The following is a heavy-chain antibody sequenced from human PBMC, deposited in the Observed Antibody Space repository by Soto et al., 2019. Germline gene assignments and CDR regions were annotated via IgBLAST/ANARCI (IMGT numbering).Heavy chain of an antibody. J-gene: IGHJ4*02. Sequence: GESLKISCKGSGYFFSSQWIAWVRLMPGKGLEWMGIIHPGDSDTRYSPSFQGQVTISVDGSINTAYLQSRSLEASDTAVYYCASPGQNRDQPLAFWGQGTPVTVSS. CDR3: ASPGQNRDQPLAF. V-gene: IGHV5-51*01. CDR1: GYFFSSQW. CDR2: IHPGDSDT. D-gene: IGHD2-2*01.